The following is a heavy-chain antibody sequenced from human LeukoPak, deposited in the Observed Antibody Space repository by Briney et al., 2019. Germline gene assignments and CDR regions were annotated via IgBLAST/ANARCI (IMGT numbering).Heavy chain of an antibody. Sequence: PSETLSLTCTVSGGSISSSSYYWGWIRQPPGKGLEWIGSIYYSGSTYYNPSLKSRVTISVDTPKNQFSLKLSSVTAADTAVYYCARLSVITGVDYWGQGTLATVSS. CDR3: ARLSVITGVDY. CDR1: GGSISSSSYY. J-gene: IGHJ4*02. V-gene: IGHV4-39*01. CDR2: IYYSGST. D-gene: IGHD3-22*01.